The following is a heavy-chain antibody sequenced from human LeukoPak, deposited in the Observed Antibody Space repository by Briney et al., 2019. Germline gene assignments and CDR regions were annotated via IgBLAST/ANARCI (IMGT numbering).Heavy chain of an antibody. D-gene: IGHD5-18*01. Sequence: QAGGSLRLSCAASGFTFSSYWMHWVRHAPGEGLVWVSRINSDGSSTSYADSVKGRFTISRDNAKNTLYLQMNSLRAEDTAVYYCAREGDTANFDYWGQGTLVTVSS. V-gene: IGHV3-74*01. CDR3: AREGDTANFDY. J-gene: IGHJ4*02. CDR2: INSDGSST. CDR1: GFTFSSYW.